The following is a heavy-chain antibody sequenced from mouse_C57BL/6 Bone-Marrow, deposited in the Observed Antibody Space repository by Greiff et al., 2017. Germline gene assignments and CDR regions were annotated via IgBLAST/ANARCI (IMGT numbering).Heavy chain of an antibody. CDR1: GYTFTSYW. J-gene: IGHJ4*01. V-gene: IGHV1-61*01. D-gene: IGHD2-13*01. CDR2: IYPSDSET. Sequence: QVQLKQPGAELVRPGSSVKLSCKASGYTFTSYWMDWVKQRPGQGLEWIGNIYPSDSETHYNQKFKDKDTLTVDKSSSTAYMQLSSLTSEDSAVYYCARKVTYYAMDYWGQGTSVTVSS. CDR3: ARKVTYYAMDY.